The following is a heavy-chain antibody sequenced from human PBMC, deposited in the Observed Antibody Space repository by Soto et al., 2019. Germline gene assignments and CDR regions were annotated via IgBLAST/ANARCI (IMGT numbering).Heavy chain of an antibody. J-gene: IGHJ4*02. CDR3: AHSAIYTSTWCYFDQ. CDR1: GFSLTTSGVG. CDR2: IYWNDVK. D-gene: IGHD6-13*01. Sequence: QITLKESGPTLVKPTQTLTLTCTFSGFSLTTSGVGVGWIRQPPGKALEWLALIYWNDVKRYSPSLKSRLTITKDTSKNQVVLTGTNMDPVDTATYSCAHSAIYTSTWCYFDQWGQGTLVTVSS. V-gene: IGHV2-5*01.